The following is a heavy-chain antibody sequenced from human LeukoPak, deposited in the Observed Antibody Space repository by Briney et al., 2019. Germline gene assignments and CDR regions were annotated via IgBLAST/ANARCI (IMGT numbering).Heavy chain of an antibody. CDR2: VSGSGDTT. V-gene: IGHV3-23*01. J-gene: IGHJ4*02. D-gene: IGHD3-16*01. Sequence: GESLRLSCASSGFPFSSYAMSWVRQPPGKGLEWVSGVSGSGDTTYYADSVKGRFTISRDNSKNTLYLQMDSLRAEDAAVYYCAKSDYYDESGHPSSFEYWGQGTLVTVSS. CDR3: AKSDYYDESGHPSSFEY. CDR1: GFPFSSYA.